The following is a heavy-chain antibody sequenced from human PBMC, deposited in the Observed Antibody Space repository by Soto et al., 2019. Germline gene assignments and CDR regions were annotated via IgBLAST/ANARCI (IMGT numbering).Heavy chain of an antibody. CDR1: GFTFSSYA. J-gene: IGHJ4*02. Sequence: QVQLVESGGGVVQPGRSLRLSCAASGFTFSSYAMHWVRQAPGKGLEWVAVISYDGSNKYYADSVKGRFTISRDNSKNSLYLQMNSLRAEDTAVYYCASPRDTRDSSLNYWGQGTLVTVSS. V-gene: IGHV3-30-3*01. CDR2: ISYDGSNK. CDR3: ASPRDTRDSSLNY. D-gene: IGHD3-22*01.